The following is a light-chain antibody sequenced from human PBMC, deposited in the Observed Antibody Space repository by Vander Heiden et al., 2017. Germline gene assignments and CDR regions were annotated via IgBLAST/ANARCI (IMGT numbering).Light chain of an antibody. J-gene: IGKJ2*01. CDR2: LST. V-gene: IGKV2-28*01. CDR3: MQALQTPPYT. CDR1: QSLLHSNVYNY. Sequence: DSVMIQSPLCLPVTPGESGSVSIWSSQSLLHSNVYNYLNWYLQKPGQSRQLLIYLSTTRATGVTDRFSGSGTGTDFTLKISRVEAEDVGVYYCMQALQTPPYTIGKGTKLEI.